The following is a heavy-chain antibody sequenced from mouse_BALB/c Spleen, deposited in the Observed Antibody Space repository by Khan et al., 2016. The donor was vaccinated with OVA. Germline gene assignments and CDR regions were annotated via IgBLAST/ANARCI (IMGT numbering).Heavy chain of an antibody. CDR3: ARAFYYGAWFAY. D-gene: IGHD1-1*01. Sequence: QVQLQQSGPGLVAPSQTLSITCTVSGFSLTSYGVHWVRQPPGKGLEWLGVIWAGGSTNHNSALMSRLSISKDNSKSQVFLIMNSLQTDDTAMYYCARAFYYGAWFAYWGQGTLVTVSA. CDR2: IWAGGST. CDR1: GFSLTSYG. V-gene: IGHV2-9*02. J-gene: IGHJ3*01.